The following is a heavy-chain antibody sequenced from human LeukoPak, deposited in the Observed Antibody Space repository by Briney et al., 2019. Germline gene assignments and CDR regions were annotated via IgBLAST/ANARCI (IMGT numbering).Heavy chain of an antibody. CDR1: GFTFSFYS. CDR3: ARDIDFGY. D-gene: IGHD2-15*01. J-gene: IGHJ4*02. V-gene: IGHV3-48*02. Sequence: PGGSLRLSCAASGFTFSFYSMNWGRQAPGKGLEWVSYIISSSTTIYYADSVKGRFTISRDNAKNSLYLQMNSLRDQDTAVYYCARDIDFGYWGQGSLVTVSS. CDR2: IISSSTTI.